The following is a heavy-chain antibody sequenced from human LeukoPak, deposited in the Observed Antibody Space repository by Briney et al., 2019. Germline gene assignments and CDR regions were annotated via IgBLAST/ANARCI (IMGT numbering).Heavy chain of an antibody. D-gene: IGHD1-26*01. V-gene: IGHV3-64D*09. J-gene: IGHJ4*02. CDR3: VKDPSGNYFYFDY. Sequence: HPGGSLRLSCSASGFTFSSFAMFWVRQAPGKGLEYVSGISSDGGRTNYADSVKARFTISRDNSKVTLYLQMTSLRPEDTAIYYCVKDPSGNYFYFDYWGQGTLVTVLS. CDR1: GFTFSSFA. CDR2: ISSDGGRT.